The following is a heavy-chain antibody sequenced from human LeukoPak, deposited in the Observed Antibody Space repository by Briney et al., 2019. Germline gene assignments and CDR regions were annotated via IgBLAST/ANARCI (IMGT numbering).Heavy chain of an antibody. CDR1: GFTFSSYA. Sequence: GRSLRLSCAASGFTFSSYAMHWVRQAPGKGLEWVAVISYDGSNKYYADSVKGRFTISRDNSKNTLYLQMNSLSAEDTAAYYCAKGHRLCTSGNCNSQVDYWGHGTLVTVSS. D-gene: IGHD2-15*01. J-gene: IGHJ4*01. CDR3: AKGHRLCTSGNCNSQVDY. V-gene: IGHV3-30-3*01. CDR2: ISYDGSNK.